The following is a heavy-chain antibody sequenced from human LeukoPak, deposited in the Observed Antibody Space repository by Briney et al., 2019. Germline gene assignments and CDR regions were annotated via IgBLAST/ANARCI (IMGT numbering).Heavy chain of an antibody. J-gene: IGHJ6*02. CDR3: ARDQGLTAPPPYGLDV. V-gene: IGHV1-69*04. CDR1: GGTFSSSA. CDR2: IIPVLNIT. D-gene: IGHD5-18*01. Sequence: SVKVSCKTSGGTFSSSAITWVRQAPGQGLEWMGRIIPVLNITTYAQKFQGSVTITADTSTSTVYMELSSLRSEETAVYYCARDQGLTAPPPYGLDVWGQGTTVTVSS.